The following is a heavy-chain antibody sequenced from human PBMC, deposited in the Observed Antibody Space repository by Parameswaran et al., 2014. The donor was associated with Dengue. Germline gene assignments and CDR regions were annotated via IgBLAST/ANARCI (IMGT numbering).Heavy chain of an antibody. V-gene: IGHV4-34*01. J-gene: IGHJ6*02. CDR3: ARSLGLYSSRRYYYYGMDV. CDR2: INHSGST. D-gene: IGHD6-13*01. Sequence: PGKGLEWIGEINHSGSTNYNPSLKSRVTISVDTSKNQFSLKLSSVTAADTAVYYCARSLGLYSSRRYYYYGMDVWGQGTTVTVSS.